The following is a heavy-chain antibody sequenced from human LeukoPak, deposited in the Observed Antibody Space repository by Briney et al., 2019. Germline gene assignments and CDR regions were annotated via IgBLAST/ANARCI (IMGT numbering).Heavy chain of an antibody. CDR2: ISSDSNYI. CDR1: GITLISYN. D-gene: IGHD5-18*01. J-gene: IGHJ4*02. Sequence: GGSLRLSCAASGITLISYNMNWVRQAPGKGLEWVSSISSDSNYIYYADSVKSRFTISRDNAKNSLYLQMNSLRAEDTAMYYCARRATTERGHSYGLDFWGQGTLVTVSS. CDR3: ARRATTERGHSYGLDF. V-gene: IGHV3-21*01.